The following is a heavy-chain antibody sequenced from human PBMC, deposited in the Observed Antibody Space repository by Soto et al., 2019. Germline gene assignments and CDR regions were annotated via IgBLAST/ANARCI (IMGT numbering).Heavy chain of an antibody. J-gene: IGHJ4*02. CDR1: GFTFRNYA. V-gene: IGHV3-23*01. D-gene: IGHD6-19*01. CDR2: LISGDTP. CDR3: ARTDKFNSQTPGWANRFDY. Sequence: EVQLLESGGGFVQPGGSLRLFCEASGFTFRNYAMTWVRQVPGKGLEWVSTLISGDTPHYVDTVKGRFTISRDNSKSTLYLQMNSLRAEDTATYYCARTDKFNSQTPGWANRFDYWGQGTLVTVSS.